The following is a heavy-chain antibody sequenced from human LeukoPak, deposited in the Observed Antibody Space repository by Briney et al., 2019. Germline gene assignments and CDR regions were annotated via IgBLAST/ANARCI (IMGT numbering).Heavy chain of an antibody. Sequence: ASVKVSCKASGYTFTGYYMHWVRQAPGQGLEWMGWINTNTGNPTYAQGFTGRFVFSLDTSVSTAYLQISSLKAEDTAVYYCARGEWLLEDWGQGTLVTVSS. D-gene: IGHD3-3*01. V-gene: IGHV7-4-1*02. CDR3: ARGEWLLED. CDR2: INTNTGNP. J-gene: IGHJ4*02. CDR1: GYTFTGYY.